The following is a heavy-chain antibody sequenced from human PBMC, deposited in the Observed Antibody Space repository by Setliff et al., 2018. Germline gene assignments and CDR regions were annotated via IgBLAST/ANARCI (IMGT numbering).Heavy chain of an antibody. CDR2: INHSGST. D-gene: IGHD2-2*01. V-gene: IGHV4-34*01. J-gene: IGHJ6*02. Sequence: SENLSLTCAVYGGSFSGYYWSWIRQPPGKGLEWIGEINHSGSTNYNPSLKSRVTISVDTSKNQFSLKLSSVTAADTAVYYCARERGLGYCSSTSCRYYYYGMDVWGQGTTVTVSS. CDR3: ARERGLGYCSSTSCRYYYYGMDV. CDR1: GGSFSGYY.